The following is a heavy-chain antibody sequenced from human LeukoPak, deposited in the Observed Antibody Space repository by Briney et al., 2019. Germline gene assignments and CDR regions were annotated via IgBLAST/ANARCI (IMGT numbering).Heavy chain of an antibody. CDR3: ARGPPYSYGSSAYDY. CDR1: GFTFSSYA. D-gene: IGHD5-18*01. V-gene: IGHV3-30*01. CDR2: ISYDGSNK. Sequence: GGSLRLSCAASGFTFSSYAMHWVRQAPGKGLEWVAVISYDGSNKYYADSVKGRFTISRDNSKITLYLQMNSLRAEDTAVYYCARGPPYSYGSSAYDYWGQGTLVTVSS. J-gene: IGHJ4*02.